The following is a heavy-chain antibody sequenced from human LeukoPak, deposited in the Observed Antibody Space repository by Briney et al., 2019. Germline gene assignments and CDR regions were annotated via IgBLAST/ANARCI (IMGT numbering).Heavy chain of an antibody. D-gene: IGHD3-22*01. Sequence: PSETLSLTCTVSGGSISSYYWSWIRQPPGKGLEWIGYIYYSGSTNYNPSLKSRVTISVDTSTNQFSLKLSSVTAADTAVYYCAREGYYYDSSGYSDAFHIWGQGTMVTVSS. CDR2: IYYSGST. CDR1: GGSISSYY. V-gene: IGHV4-59*01. CDR3: AREGYYYDSSGYSDAFHI. J-gene: IGHJ3*02.